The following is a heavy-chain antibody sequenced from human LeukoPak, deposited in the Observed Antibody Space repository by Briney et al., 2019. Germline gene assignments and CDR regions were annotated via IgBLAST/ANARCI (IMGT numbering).Heavy chain of an antibody. V-gene: IGHV3-9*01. CDR1: GFTFDDYA. CDR2: ISWNSNSI. J-gene: IGHJ3*02. Sequence: PGGSLRLSCAASGFTFDDYAMHWVRQAPGKGLEWVSGISWNSNSIGYADSVKGRFTISRDNAKNSLYLQMNSLRAEDTALYYCAKDIVLRGYCSSTSCYGNAFDIWGQGTMVTVSS. D-gene: IGHD2-2*01. CDR3: AKDIVLRGYCSSTSCYGNAFDI.